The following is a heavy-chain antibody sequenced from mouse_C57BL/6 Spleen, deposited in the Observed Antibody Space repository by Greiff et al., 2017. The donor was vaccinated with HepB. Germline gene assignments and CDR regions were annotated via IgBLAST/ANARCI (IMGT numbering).Heavy chain of an antibody. CDR2: ISNGGGST. D-gene: IGHD3-2*02. J-gene: IGHJ3*01. V-gene: IGHV5-12*01. Sequence: EVMLVESGGGLVQPGGSLKLSCAASGFTFSDYYMYWVRQTPEKRLEWVAYISNGGGSTYYPDTVKGRFTISRDNAKNTLYLQMSRLKSEDTAMYYCARRDSSGPFAYWGQGTLVTVSA. CDR3: ARRDSSGPFAY. CDR1: GFTFSDYY.